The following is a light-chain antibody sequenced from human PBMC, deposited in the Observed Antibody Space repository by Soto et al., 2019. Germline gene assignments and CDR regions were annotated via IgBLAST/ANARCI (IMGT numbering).Light chain of an antibody. CDR2: DVS. CDR1: QSVSDS. Sequence: DIQMTQSPSTLSASVGDTVTITCRASQSVSDSLAWYQVKPEEAPKLLIFDVSNLETGVPSRFSGSGSGTEFSLTIRGLQPDDFATYYCQQYNSYSPMFGQGTKVDIK. V-gene: IGKV1-5*01. CDR3: QQYNSYSPM. J-gene: IGKJ1*01.